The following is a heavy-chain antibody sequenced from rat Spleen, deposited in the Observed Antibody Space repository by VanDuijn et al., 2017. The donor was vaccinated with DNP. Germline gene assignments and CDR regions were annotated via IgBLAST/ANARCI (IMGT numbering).Heavy chain of an antibody. J-gene: IGHJ2*01. CDR3: TTDFERGY. CDR1: GFTFSNYY. D-gene: IGHD1-11*01. Sequence: EVQLVESGGGLVQPGRSMKLSCAASGFTFSNYYMAWVRQAPTKGLEWVAAISTGGGSTYYPDSVKGRFTISRDNAKSILYLQMDSLRSEDTATFYCTTDFERGYWGQGVMVTVSS. CDR2: ISTGGGST. V-gene: IGHV5-27*01.